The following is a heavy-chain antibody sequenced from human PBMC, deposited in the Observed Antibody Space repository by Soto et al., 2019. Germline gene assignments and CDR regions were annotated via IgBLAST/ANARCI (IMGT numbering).Heavy chain of an antibody. CDR1: GYTFTSYA. CDR2: INAGNGNT. D-gene: IGHD3-9*01. J-gene: IGHJ6*02. Sequence: ASVKVSCKASGYTFTSYAMHWVRQAPGQRLEWMGWINAGNGNTKYSQKFQGRVTITRDTSASTAYMELSSLRSEDTAVYYCARDPHVLTGYYNFAGRDRIYYYGMDVWGQGTTVTVSS. CDR3: ARDPHVLTGYYNFAGRDRIYYYGMDV. V-gene: IGHV1-3*01.